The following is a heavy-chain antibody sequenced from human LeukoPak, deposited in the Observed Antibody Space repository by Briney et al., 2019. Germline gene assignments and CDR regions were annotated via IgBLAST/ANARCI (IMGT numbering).Heavy chain of an antibody. D-gene: IGHD3-10*01. CDR1: GGTFSSYV. J-gene: IGHJ4*02. CDR2: IIPFSGTP. V-gene: IGHV1-69*13. Sequence: SVKVSCKASGGTFSSYVISWVRQAPGQGLEWMGGIIPFSGTPNYAQKFQGRVTITADESTSTAYMELSSLRSEDTAVYYCARDRHYYDSGSYPYWGQGTLVTVSS. CDR3: ARDRHYYDSGSYPY.